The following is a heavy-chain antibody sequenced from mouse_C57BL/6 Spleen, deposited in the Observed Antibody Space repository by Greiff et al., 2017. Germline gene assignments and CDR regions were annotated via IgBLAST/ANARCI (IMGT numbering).Heavy chain of an antibody. CDR1: GYTFTDYE. V-gene: IGHV1-15*01. CDR2: IDPETGGT. J-gene: IGHJ2*01. Sequence: VQLQQSGAELVRPGASVTLSCKASGYTFTDYEMHWVKQTPVPGLEWIGAIDPETGGTAYNQKFKGKAILTADTSSSTAYMERRSLTSEDSAVYYCTRAPRADGYSGDYWGQGTTLTVSS. D-gene: IGHD2-3*01. CDR3: TRAPRADGYSGDY.